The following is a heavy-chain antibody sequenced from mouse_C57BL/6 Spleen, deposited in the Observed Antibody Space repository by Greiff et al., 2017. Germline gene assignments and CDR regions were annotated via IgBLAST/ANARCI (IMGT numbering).Heavy chain of an antibody. CDR3: ASSPHYGAMDY. CDR2: IRNKANGYTT. D-gene: IGHD1-1*01. CDR1: GFTFTDYY. Sequence: EVKLVESGGGLVQPGGSLSLSCAASGFTFTDYYMSWVRQPPGKALEWLGFIRNKANGYTTEYSASVKGRFTISRDNSQSILYLQMNALRAEDSATNYCASSPHYGAMDYWGQGTSVTVSS. V-gene: IGHV7-3*01. J-gene: IGHJ4*01.